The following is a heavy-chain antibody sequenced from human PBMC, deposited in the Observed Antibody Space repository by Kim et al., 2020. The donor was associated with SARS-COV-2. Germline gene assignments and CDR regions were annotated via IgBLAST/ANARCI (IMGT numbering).Heavy chain of an antibody. V-gene: IGHV3-48*02. J-gene: IGHJ4*02. D-gene: IGHD3-10*01. CDR2: ISSSRSTI. CDR3: ARDTSDYGSGIHLFDC. CDR1: GFTFSSYN. Sequence: GGSLRLSCAASGFTFSSYNMNWVRQAPGKGLEWVSYISSSRSTIYYADSVKGRFTISRDNAKNSLFLQMNSLRDEDTAVYYCARDTSDYGSGIHLFDCWGQGTLVTVSS.